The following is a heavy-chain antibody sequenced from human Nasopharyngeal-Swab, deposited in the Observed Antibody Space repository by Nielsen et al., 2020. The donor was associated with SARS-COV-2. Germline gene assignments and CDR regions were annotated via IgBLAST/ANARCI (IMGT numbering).Heavy chain of an antibody. V-gene: IGHV3-48*01. CDR1: GFTFSSYS. Sequence: GGSLRLSCAASGFTFSSYSMNWVRQAPGKGLERVSYISSSSSTIYYADSVKGRFTISRDNAKNSLYLQMNSLRAEDTAVYYCAKDQLYCSGGSCAFDPWGQGTLVTVSS. J-gene: IGHJ5*02. CDR2: ISSSSSTI. D-gene: IGHD2-15*01. CDR3: AKDQLYCSGGSCAFDP.